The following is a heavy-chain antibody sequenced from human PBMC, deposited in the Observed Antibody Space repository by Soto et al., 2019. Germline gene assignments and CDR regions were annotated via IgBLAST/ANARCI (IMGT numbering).Heavy chain of an antibody. CDR2: IYYSGST. V-gene: IGHV4-59*01. D-gene: IGHD3-10*01. CDR1: GGSISSYY. CDR3: ARTQGKAAFDI. Sequence: SETLSLTCTVSGGSISSYYWSWIRQPPGKGLEWIGYIYYSGSTNYNPSLKSRVTISVDTSKNQFSLKLSSVTAADTAVYYCARTQGKAAFDIWGQGTMVTVSS. J-gene: IGHJ3*02.